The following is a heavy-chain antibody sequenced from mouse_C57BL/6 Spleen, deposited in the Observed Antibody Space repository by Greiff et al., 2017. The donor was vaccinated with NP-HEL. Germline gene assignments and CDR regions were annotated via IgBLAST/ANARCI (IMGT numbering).Heavy chain of an antibody. CDR2: ISSGGSYT. CDR1: GFTFSSYG. Sequence: EVQVVESGGDLVKPGGSLKLSCAASGFTFSSYGMSWVRQTPDKRLEWVATISSGGSYTYYPDSVKGRFTISRDNAKNTLYLQMSSLKSEDTAMYYGARHGRDYDVEAWFAYWGQGTLVTVSA. J-gene: IGHJ3*01. CDR3: ARHGRDYDVEAWFAY. D-gene: IGHD2-4*01. V-gene: IGHV5-6*01.